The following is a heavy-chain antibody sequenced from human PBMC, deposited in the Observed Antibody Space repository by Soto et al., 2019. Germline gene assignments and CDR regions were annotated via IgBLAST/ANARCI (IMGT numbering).Heavy chain of an antibody. V-gene: IGHV1-69*13. CDR3: ARGVVVAATRYYYYGMDV. CDR1: GGTFSSYA. Sequence: GASWKVCCKASGGTFSSYAISWARQATGQGLEWMGGIIPIFGTANYAQKFQGRVTITADESTSTAYMELSSLRSEDTAVYYCARGVVVAATRYYYYGMDVWGQGTTVTVSS. CDR2: IIPIFGTA. D-gene: IGHD2-15*01. J-gene: IGHJ6*02.